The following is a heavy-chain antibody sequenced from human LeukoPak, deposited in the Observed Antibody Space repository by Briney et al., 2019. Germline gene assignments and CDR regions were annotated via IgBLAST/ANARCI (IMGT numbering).Heavy chain of an antibody. CDR1: GGSISSYY. CDR2: IYYSGST. J-gene: IGHJ4*02. D-gene: IGHD6-19*01. Sequence: PSETLSLTCTVSGGSISSYYWSWIRQPPGKGLEWIGYIYYSGSTNYNPSLKSRVTISVDTSKNQFSLKLSSVTAADTAVYYCAREPPSGWSYFDYWGQGTLVTVSS. V-gene: IGHV4-59*01. CDR3: AREPPSGWSYFDY.